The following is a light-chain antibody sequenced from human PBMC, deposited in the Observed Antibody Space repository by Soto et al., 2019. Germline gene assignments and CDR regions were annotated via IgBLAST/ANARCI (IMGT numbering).Light chain of an antibody. CDR2: KAS. V-gene: IGKV1-5*03. Sequence: DIQMTQSPSTLSASVGDRVTITCRASQNINSWLVWYQQKPGKAPKVLMYKASTLESGVPSRLTGSGSGTEFTLTLSSLQPDDFATYYCQQYNTYPWTFGQGTNVEIK. J-gene: IGKJ1*01. CDR3: QQYNTYPWT. CDR1: QNINSW.